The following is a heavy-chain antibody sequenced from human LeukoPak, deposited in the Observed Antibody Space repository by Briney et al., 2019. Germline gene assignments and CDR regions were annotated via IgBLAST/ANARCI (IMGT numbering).Heavy chain of an antibody. CDR1: GGTISSSSYY. D-gene: IGHD3-10*01. Sequence: SETLSLTCTVSGGTISSSSYYWGWIRPPPGKGLEWFGSIYYRGCTYYNPSLKSRVIISVDTSKNQFSLKLSSVTAADTAVYYCARGGPLYDPGRHSPFDYWGQGTLVTVSS. V-gene: IGHV4-39*07. J-gene: IGHJ4*02. CDR3: ARGGPLYDPGRHSPFDY. CDR2: IYYRGCT.